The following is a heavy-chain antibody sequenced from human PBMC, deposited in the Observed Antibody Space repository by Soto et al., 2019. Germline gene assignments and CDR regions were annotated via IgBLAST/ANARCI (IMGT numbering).Heavy chain of an antibody. CDR1: GFTFSSYW. J-gene: IGHJ6*02. D-gene: IGHD4-17*01. Sequence: PVGSLRLSCAASGFTFSSYWMHWVRQAPGKGLVWVSRINGDGSRTGYADSVKGRFTISRDNAKNTLYLQMNSLRAEDTAVYYCAREPVTTDINYYFYYGMDVWGQGTTVTVSS. CDR2: INGDGSRT. V-gene: IGHV3-74*01. CDR3: AREPVTTDINYYFYYGMDV.